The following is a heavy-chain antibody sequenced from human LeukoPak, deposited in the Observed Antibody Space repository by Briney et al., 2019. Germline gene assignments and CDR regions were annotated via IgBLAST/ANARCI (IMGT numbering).Heavy chain of an antibody. CDR3: ARWGVPWGYCSD. CDR2: ISNSGSTI. CDR1: GFTFSICE. J-gene: IGHJ4*02. D-gene: IGHD2-15*01. Sequence: PGGSLRLSCAASGFTFSICEMNWVRQAPGKGLEWVSYISNSGSTIYYADSLKGRFTISRANAKNSLYLQMNSLRAEDTAIYYCARWGVPWGYCSDWGQGTLVTVSS. V-gene: IGHV3-48*03.